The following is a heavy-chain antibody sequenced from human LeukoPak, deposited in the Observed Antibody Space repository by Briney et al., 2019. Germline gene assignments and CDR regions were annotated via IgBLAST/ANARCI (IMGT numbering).Heavy chain of an antibody. D-gene: IGHD7-27*01. CDR1: GFTFSSYA. Sequence: GRSLRLSCAASGFTFSSYAMHWVRQAPGKGLEWVAVISYDGSNKYYADSVKGRFAISRDNSKNTLYLQMNSLRAEDTAVYYCARISGGGTNAFDIWGQGTMVTISS. CDR2: ISYDGSNK. J-gene: IGHJ3*02. V-gene: IGHV3-30*09. CDR3: ARISGGGTNAFDI.